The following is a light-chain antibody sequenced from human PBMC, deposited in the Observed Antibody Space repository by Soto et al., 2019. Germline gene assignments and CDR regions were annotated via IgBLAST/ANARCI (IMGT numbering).Light chain of an antibody. Sequence: QSVLTQPPSVSGAPGQRVTISCAGSSSNIGAGCDVHWYQQLPGTAPKLLIYGNSNRPSGVPDRFSGSKSGTSASLAITGLQAKDEADYYCQSYDSSLSGSVVFGGGTKVTVL. CDR1: SSNIGAGCD. CDR2: GNS. V-gene: IGLV1-40*01. J-gene: IGLJ2*01. CDR3: QSYDSSLSGSVV.